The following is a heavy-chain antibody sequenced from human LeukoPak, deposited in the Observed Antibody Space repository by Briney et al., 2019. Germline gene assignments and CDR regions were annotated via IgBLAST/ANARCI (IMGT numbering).Heavy chain of an antibody. CDR2: MNPNSGNK. CDR1: GYSFTNFD. Sequence: ASVKVSCKASGYSFTNFDINWVRQATGQGLEWTGWMNPNSGNKGYAQKFQGRVTMTMNTSITTAYMELSSLRSEDTAVYYCARGPQWRGDYYYMDVWGRGTTVTVSS. V-gene: IGHV1-8*01. D-gene: IGHD6-19*01. J-gene: IGHJ6*03. CDR3: ARGPQWRGDYYYMDV.